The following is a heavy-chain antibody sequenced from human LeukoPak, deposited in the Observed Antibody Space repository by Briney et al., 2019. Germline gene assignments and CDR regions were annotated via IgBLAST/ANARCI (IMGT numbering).Heavy chain of an antibody. CDR2: IYRSGRT. V-gene: IGHV4-4*02. Sequence: SETLSLTCAVPGGSISSGNWWSWVRQPPGKGLEGIGEIYRSGRTNYNPSLKSRVTISVDTSKTQFSLELSSVTAADTAVYYCARLSGKPVVPAAMRKHKYYYYYMDVWGKGTTVTVSS. J-gene: IGHJ6*03. CDR1: GGSISSGNW. D-gene: IGHD2-2*01. CDR3: ARLSGKPVVPAAMRKHKYYYYYMDV.